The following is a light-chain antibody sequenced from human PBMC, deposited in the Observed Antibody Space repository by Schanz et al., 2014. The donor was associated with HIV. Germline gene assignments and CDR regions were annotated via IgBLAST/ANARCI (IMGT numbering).Light chain of an antibody. Sequence: EIVLTQSPGTLSLSPGERATLSCRASQRISDSNFAWYQQKPGQAPRLLIFAASSRATGIPDRFSGSGSGTEFTLTISSLQPEDIATYYCQQYDRSSWTFGQGTKVEIK. CDR3: QQYDRSSWT. V-gene: IGKV3-20*01. CDR2: AAS. J-gene: IGKJ1*01. CDR1: QRISDSN.